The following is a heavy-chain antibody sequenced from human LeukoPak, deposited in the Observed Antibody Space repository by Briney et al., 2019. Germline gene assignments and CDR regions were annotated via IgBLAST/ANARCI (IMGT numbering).Heavy chain of an antibody. CDR1: GFTFSSYA. J-gene: IGHJ4*02. CDR2: TSGDGGAT. CDR3: AKDRPNYYGSNGHYYRRDGDY. Sequence: GGSLRLSCAASGFTFSSYAMSWVRQSTGKGLEWVSSTSGDGGATYYSNSVKGRFPISRDNSRNTLYLRMNSLRAQDTAVYYCAKDRPNYYGSNGHYYRRDGDYWGQGTLVTVSS. D-gene: IGHD3-22*01. V-gene: IGHV3-23*01.